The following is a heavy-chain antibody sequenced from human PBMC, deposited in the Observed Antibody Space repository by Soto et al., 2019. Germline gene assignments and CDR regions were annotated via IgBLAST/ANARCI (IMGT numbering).Heavy chain of an antibody. CDR3: AKDKGPYSYGPYGMDV. D-gene: IGHD5-18*01. CDR1: GFTFSGYG. V-gene: IGHV3-30*18. Sequence: QVQLVESGGGVVQPGRSLRLSCAASGFTFSGYGMHWVRQAPGKVLEWVALISYDGSNKYYADSVKGRFTISRDNSKNTLYLQMNSLRAEDAAVYYCAKDKGPYSYGPYGMDVWGQGTTVTVSS. J-gene: IGHJ6*02. CDR2: ISYDGSNK.